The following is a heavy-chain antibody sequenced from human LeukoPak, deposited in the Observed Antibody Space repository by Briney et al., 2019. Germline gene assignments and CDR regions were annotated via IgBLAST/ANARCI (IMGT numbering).Heavy chain of an antibody. V-gene: IGHV4-59*13. Sequence: PSETLSLTCTVSGGSISSYYWSWIRQPPGKGLEWMGYIHYSGITNYNPSLKSRVTISVDTSKNQFSLKLSSVTAADTAVYYCARGGGIVGATNFDYWGQGTLVTVSS. J-gene: IGHJ4*02. D-gene: IGHD1-26*01. CDR3: ARGGGIVGATNFDY. CDR2: IHYSGIT. CDR1: GGSISSYY.